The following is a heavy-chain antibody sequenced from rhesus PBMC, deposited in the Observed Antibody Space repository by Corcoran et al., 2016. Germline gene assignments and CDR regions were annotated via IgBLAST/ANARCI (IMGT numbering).Heavy chain of an antibody. Sequence: EVQLVESGGGLVQPGGSLRLSCAASGFTFSSYGMSWVRQAPGNGLEWFSYIRNSGDSTYYADDVKGRFTISRDNSKNTLSLQMNSLRAEDTAVYYCAKARGNNHYHSNPIDYWGQGVLVTVSS. CDR1: GFTFSSYG. V-gene: IGHV3S5*01. CDR3: AKARGNNHYHSNPIDY. CDR2: IRNSGDST. J-gene: IGHJ4*01. D-gene: IGHD3-28*01.